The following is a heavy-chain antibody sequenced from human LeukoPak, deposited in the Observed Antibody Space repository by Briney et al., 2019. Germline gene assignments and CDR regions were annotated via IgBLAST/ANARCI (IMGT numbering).Heavy chain of an antibody. Sequence: LEWVAVISYDGRNKYYADSVKGRFTISRDNSKNTLYLQMYSLRPEDTAVYYCATNDASDIWGQGTMVTVSS. CDR3: ATNDASDI. CDR2: ISYDGRNK. J-gene: IGHJ3*02. V-gene: IGHV3-30*03.